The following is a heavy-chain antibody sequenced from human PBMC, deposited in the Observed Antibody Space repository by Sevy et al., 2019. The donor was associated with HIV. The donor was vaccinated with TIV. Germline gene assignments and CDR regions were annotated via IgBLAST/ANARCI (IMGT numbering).Heavy chain of an antibody. J-gene: IGHJ4*02. CDR3: ASKRGYTHGPFES. CDR1: GGSVSNGDYY. CDR2: IYYSGSG. D-gene: IGHD5-12*01. V-gene: IGHV4-30-4*01. Sequence: SETLSLTCDVSGGSVSNGDYYWSWIRQPPGKGLEWFGYIYYSGSGYYNPFLKSRVTISVDTSKNQFSLKLKSVTAADTAIYYCASKRGYTHGPFESWGQGTLVTVSP.